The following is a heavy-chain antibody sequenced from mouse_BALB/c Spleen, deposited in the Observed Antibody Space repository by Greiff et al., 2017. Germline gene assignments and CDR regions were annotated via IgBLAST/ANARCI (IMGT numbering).Heavy chain of an antibody. J-gene: IGHJ4*01. Sequence: QVQLQQPGAELVKPGASVKMSCKASGYTFTSYNMHWVKQTPGQGLEWIGAIYPGNGDTSYNQKFKGKATLTADKSSSTAYMQLSSLTSEDSAVYYCARGGWGYAMDYWGQGTSVTVSS. CDR3: ARGGWGYAMDY. CDR1: GYTFTSYN. CDR2: IYPGNGDT. D-gene: IGHD1-1*02. V-gene: IGHV1-12*01.